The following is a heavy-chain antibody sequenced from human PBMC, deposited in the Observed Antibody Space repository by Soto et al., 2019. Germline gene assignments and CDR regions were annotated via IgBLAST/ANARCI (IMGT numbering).Heavy chain of an antibody. CDR2: INHSGST. Sequence: SETLSLTCAVYGGYFSGYYWSWIRQPPGKGLEWIGEINHSGSTNYNPSLKSRVTISVDTSKNQFSLKLSSVTAADTAVYYCARHDYDIDPWGQGTLVTVSS. V-gene: IGHV4-34*01. CDR3: ARHDYDIDP. J-gene: IGHJ5*02. D-gene: IGHD3-9*01. CDR1: GGYFSGYY.